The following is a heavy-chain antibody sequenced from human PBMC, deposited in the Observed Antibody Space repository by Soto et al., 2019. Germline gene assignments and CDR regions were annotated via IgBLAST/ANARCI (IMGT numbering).Heavy chain of an antibody. CDR3: PSRRLPGGSGWYDAFAI. V-gene: IGHV5-51*01. CDR2: IYPGDSDI. J-gene: IGHJ3*02. D-gene: IGHD6-13*01. CDR1: EYSFSTYW. Sequence: GESLKISCKGSEYSFSTYWIGWVRQMPGKGLEWMGVIYPGDSDIKYSPSFQGQLTISADKSINTAYLQWTSLKASDTAMYYFPSRRLPGGSGWYDAFAIWGQGTMVTVSS.